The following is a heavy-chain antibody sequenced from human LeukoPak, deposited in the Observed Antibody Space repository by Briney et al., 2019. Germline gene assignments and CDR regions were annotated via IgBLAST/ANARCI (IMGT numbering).Heavy chain of an antibody. CDR3: AREDRKLSSGWYG. Sequence: SGGSLRLSCAASEFTFAIYWMSWVRQAPGKGLEWVANIKQDGSEKYYADSVKGRFTISRDNAKNTLYLQMNSLRAEDTAVYYCAREDRKLSSGWYGWGQGTLVTVSS. D-gene: IGHD6-19*01. CDR2: IKQDGSEK. J-gene: IGHJ4*02. CDR1: EFTFAIYW. V-gene: IGHV3-7*01.